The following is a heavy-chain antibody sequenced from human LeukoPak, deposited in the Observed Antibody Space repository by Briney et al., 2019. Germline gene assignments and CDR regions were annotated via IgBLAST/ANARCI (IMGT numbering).Heavy chain of an antibody. D-gene: IGHD1-26*01. CDR3: AKDRSIGTYYTFDH. CDR1: GFTFNNYV. J-gene: IGHJ4*02. V-gene: IGHV3-23*01. Sequence: GGSLRLSCEASGFTFNNYVMTWVRQAPGKGLEWVSSISASAAMTYYADSVKGRFTVSRDNSNNRLYLQMSGLTAADTAVYYCAKDRSIGTYYTFDHWGQGALVTVSS. CDR2: ISASAAMT.